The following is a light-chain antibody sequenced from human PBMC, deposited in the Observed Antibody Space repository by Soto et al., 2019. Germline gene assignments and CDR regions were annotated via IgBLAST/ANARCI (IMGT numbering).Light chain of an antibody. Sequence: EIVMTQSPATLSVSPGERATLSCRASESVSSNLAWYQQKHGQAPRLLIHGASTRATGIPARFSGSGSGTEFTLTISSLQSEDFTVYYCQQYNDWPRTFGQGTKVEIK. CDR2: GAS. CDR3: QQYNDWPRT. V-gene: IGKV3-15*01. CDR1: ESVSSN. J-gene: IGKJ1*01.